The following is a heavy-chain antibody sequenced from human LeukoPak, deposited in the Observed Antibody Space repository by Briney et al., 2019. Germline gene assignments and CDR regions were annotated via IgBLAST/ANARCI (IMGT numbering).Heavy chain of an antibody. J-gene: IGHJ4*02. CDR3: ARDGGVEMASHFDY. D-gene: IGHD5-24*01. CDR2: ISYDGSNK. V-gene: IGHV3-30*04. Sequence: GGSLRLSCAASGFTFSSYAMHWVRQAPGKGLEWVAVISYDGSNKYYADSVKGRFTISRDNSKNTLYLQMNSLRAEDTAVYYCARDGGVEMASHFDYWAREPWSPSPQ. CDR1: GFTFSSYA.